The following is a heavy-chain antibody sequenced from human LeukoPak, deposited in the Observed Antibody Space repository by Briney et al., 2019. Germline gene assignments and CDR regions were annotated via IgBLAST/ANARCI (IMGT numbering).Heavy chain of an antibody. D-gene: IGHD6-19*01. J-gene: IGHJ4*02. CDR2: IYSGGST. Sequence: PGGPQRLSGGPSGFTYKSNHKSWAPQSPGKGPDRFSVIYSGGSTYYADSVKGRFTFSRDNSNNTLYLQMNSLRAEDTAVYYCARFAKYSSGWYLDYWGQGTLVTVSS. V-gene: IGHV3-66*01. CDR1: GFTYKSNH. CDR3: ARFAKYSSGWYLDY.